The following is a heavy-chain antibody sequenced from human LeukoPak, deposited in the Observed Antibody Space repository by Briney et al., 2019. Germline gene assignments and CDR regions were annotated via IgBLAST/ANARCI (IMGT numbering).Heavy chain of an antibody. CDR3: ASNTGTVFDY. J-gene: IGHJ4*02. Sequence: PSETLSLTCTVSGASISDNFYWSWIRQSAGKGLEWIGRIYASGITTYSSSLKSRLTISVDTSKNQFSLRLTSVTAADTAVYYCASNTGTVFDYWGQGALVTVSS. CDR1: GASISDNFY. D-gene: IGHD7-27*01. V-gene: IGHV4-61*02. CDR2: IYASGIT.